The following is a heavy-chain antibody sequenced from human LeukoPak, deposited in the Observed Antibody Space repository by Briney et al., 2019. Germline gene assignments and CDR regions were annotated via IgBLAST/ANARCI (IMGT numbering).Heavy chain of an antibody. D-gene: IGHD6-13*01. Sequence: GGSLRLSCAASGFTFSSYSMNWVRQAPGKGLEGVSSISSSSSYIYYADSVKGRFTISRDNAKNSLYLQMNSLRAEDTAVYYCARAEAAAKHYYYGMDVWGKGTTVTVSS. J-gene: IGHJ6*04. CDR1: GFTFSSYS. V-gene: IGHV3-21*01. CDR2: ISSSSSYI. CDR3: ARAEAAAKHYYYGMDV.